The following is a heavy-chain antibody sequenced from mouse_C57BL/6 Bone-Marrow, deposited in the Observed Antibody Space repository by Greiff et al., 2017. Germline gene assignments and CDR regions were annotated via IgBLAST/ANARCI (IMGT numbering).Heavy chain of an antibody. J-gene: IGHJ2*01. Sequence: QLQQPGAELVKPGASVKLSCKASGYTFTSYWMQWVKQRPGQGLEWIGEIDPSDSYTNYNQKFKGKATLTVDTSSSTAYMQLSSLTSEDSAVYYCAIEGYPFYYWGQGTTLTVSS. V-gene: IGHV1-50*01. CDR3: AIEGYPFYY. CDR2: IDPSDSYT. CDR1: GYTFTSYW.